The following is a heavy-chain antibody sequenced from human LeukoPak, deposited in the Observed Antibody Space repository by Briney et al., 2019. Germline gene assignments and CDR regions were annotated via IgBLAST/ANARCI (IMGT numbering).Heavy chain of an antibody. D-gene: IGHD4-17*01. Sequence: SETLSLTCTVSGGSIRGLYWSWIRQPPGKGLEWIGYIYYSGSTTYNPSLKSRVTISVDTSKNQFSLRLRSVTAADTALYYCARGYAYGDTGSFDYWGQGALVTVSS. J-gene: IGHJ4*02. CDR3: ARGYAYGDTGSFDY. CDR2: IYYSGST. CDR1: GGSIRGLY. V-gene: IGHV4-59*01.